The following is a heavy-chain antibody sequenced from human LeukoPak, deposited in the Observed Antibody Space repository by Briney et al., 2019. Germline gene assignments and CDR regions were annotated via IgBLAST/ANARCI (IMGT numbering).Heavy chain of an antibody. CDR3: ARVQGHTMVREYYFDY. V-gene: IGHV3-53*01. D-gene: IGHD3-10*01. Sequence: GGSLRLSRAASGFTVSSNYMSWVRQAPGKGLEWVSVIYSGGSTYYADSVKGRFTISRDNSKNTLYLQMNSLRAEDTAVYYCARVQGHTMVREYYFDYWGQGTLVTVSS. CDR2: IYSGGST. J-gene: IGHJ4*02. CDR1: GFTVSSNY.